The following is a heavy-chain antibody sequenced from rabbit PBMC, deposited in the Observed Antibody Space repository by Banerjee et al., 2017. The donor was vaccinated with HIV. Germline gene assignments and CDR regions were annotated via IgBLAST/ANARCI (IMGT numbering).Heavy chain of an antibody. V-gene: IGHV1S40*01. D-gene: IGHD5-1*01. CDR1: GFSFSGGYD. J-gene: IGHJ6*01. CDR2: IDAGSGSSI. Sequence: QSLEESGGDLVKPGASLTLTCIASGFSFSGGYDRCWVGQAPGKGLEWIACIDAGSGSSIYYARWAKGGFPITKISSTTVTLQMTSLTAADTATYFCARDLFGNWYLELWGQGTLVTVS. CDR3: ARDLFGNWYLEL.